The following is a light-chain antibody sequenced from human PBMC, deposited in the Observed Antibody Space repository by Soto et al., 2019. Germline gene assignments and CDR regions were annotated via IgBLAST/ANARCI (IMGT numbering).Light chain of an antibody. Sequence: QSVLTQPASVSGSPGQSITISCTGTSSDVGGYNYVSWYQQHPGKAPKLLIYDNSNRPSGVPDRFSGSKSGTSASLAITGLQAEDGTDYYCQSYDSRLSAVVFGGGTQLTVL. CDR1: SSDVGGYNY. J-gene: IGLJ2*01. CDR3: QSYDSRLSAVV. V-gene: IGLV2-14*01. CDR2: DNS.